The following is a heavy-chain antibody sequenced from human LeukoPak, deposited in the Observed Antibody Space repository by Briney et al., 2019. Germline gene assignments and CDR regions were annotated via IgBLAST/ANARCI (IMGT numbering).Heavy chain of an antibody. V-gene: IGHV3-48*01. CDR2: ISGSSGNI. CDR3: AKGVEQRYYYYYMDV. CDR1: GFTFSSYG. Sequence: GGSLRLSCAASGFTFSSYGMNWVRQAPGKGLEWVSYISGSSGNIYYADSVKGRFTISRDSAKNSLYLQMNSLRAEDTAVYYCAKGVEQRYYYYYMDVWGKGTTVTVSS. J-gene: IGHJ6*03. D-gene: IGHD6-25*01.